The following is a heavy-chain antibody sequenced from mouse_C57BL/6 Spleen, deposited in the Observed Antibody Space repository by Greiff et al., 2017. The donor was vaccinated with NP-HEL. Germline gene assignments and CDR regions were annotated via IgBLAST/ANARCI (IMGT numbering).Heavy chain of an antibody. J-gene: IGHJ3*01. CDR1: GYTFSSYW. Sequence: QVQLQQPGAELVKPGASVKMSCKASGYTFSSYWITWVKQRPGQGLEWIGDIYPGSGSTNYNEKFKSKATLTVDTSSSTADMQLSSLTSEDSAVYYCARSGGDDYDVAFAYWGQGTLVTVSA. D-gene: IGHD2-4*01. V-gene: IGHV1-55*01. CDR3: ARSGGDDYDVAFAY. CDR2: IYPGSGST.